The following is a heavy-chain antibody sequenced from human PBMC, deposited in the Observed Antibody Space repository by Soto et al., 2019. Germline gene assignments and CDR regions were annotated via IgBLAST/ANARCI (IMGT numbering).Heavy chain of an antibody. CDR1: GDSISTSSSYY. CDR2: MYYSGST. Sequence: SETLSLTCTVSGDSISTSSSYYWGWIRQPPGKGLEWIANMYYSGSTYYNPSLKSRVTISLGTSKNQFSLKLNSVTAADTAVYYCARIKIVGILTYYMDVWGKGTTVTVSS. J-gene: IGHJ6*03. D-gene: IGHD3-3*01. V-gene: IGHV4-39*01. CDR3: ARIKIVGILTYYMDV.